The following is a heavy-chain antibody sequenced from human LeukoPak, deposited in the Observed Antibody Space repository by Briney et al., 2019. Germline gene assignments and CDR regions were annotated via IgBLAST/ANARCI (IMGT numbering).Heavy chain of an antibody. J-gene: IGHJ5*02. V-gene: IGHV4-34*01. D-gene: IGHD5-18*01. CDR3: ARGGYSYGYISWFDP. Sequence: KPSETLSLTCAVYGGSFSGYYWSWIRQPPGKGLEWIGEINHSGSTNYNPSLKSRVTISVDTSKNQFSLKLSSVTAADTAVYYCARGGYSYGYISWFDPWGQGTLVTVSS. CDR2: INHSGST. CDR1: GGSFSGYY.